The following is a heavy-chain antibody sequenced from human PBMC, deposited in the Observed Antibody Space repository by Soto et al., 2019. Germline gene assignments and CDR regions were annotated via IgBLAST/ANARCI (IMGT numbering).Heavy chain of an antibody. CDR2: IYYSGST. CDR3: ARGIPFLEWSYFDY. D-gene: IGHD3-3*01. V-gene: IGHV4-31*03. Sequence: QVQLQESGPGLVKPSQTLSLTCTVSGGSISSGGYYWSWIRQHPGKGLEWIGYIYYSGSTYYNPSLKSRVTIAVDTSKNQFSLKLSSVTAADTAVYYCARGIPFLEWSYFDYWGQGTLVTVSS. J-gene: IGHJ4*02. CDR1: GGSISSGGYY.